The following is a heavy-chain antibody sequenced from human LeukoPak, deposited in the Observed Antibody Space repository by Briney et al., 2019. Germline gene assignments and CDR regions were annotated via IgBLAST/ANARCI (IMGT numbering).Heavy chain of an antibody. J-gene: IGHJ4*02. CDR2: INPNSGAT. Sequence: ASVTVSCKASGYTFTGYYMHWLRQAPGQGLEWLGWINPNSGATNYAQNFQGRVTMTRDTSISTAYMELTRLRSDDTAVYFCARDGYCSGGTCPDLDYWGQGTLVTVSS. CDR3: ARDGYCSGGTCPDLDY. V-gene: IGHV1-2*02. D-gene: IGHD2-15*01. CDR1: GYTFTGYY.